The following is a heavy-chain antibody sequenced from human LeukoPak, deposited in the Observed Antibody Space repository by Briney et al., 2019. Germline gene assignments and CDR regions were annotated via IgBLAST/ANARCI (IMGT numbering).Heavy chain of an antibody. CDR2: ISYDGSNK. CDR3: ARDGTNWSYVSPYYFDY. V-gene: IGHV3-30*01. J-gene: IGHJ4*02. Sequence: GRSLRLSCAASGFTFSSYAMHWVRQAPGKGLEWVAVISYDGSNKYYADSVKGRFTISRDNSKNTLYLQMNSLRAEDTAVYYCARDGTNWSYVSPYYFDYWGQGTLVTVSS. D-gene: IGHD1-7*01. CDR1: GFTFSSYA.